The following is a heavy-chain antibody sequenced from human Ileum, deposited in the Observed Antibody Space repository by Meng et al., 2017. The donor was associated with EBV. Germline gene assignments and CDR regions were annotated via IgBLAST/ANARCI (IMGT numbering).Heavy chain of an antibody. V-gene: IGHV4-34*02. CDR1: GGFFRGYQ. J-gene: IGHJ5*02. CDR3: AREARSSGYHPGIGP. CDR2: INHSGST. Sequence: QGQLEQWGAGLLKPSGTLSRTWPVYGGFFRGYQWSWIRQSPGKGLEWIGEINHSGSTNYNPSLKSRVTISVDTSKNQFSLKLTSVTAADTAVYYCAREARSSGYHPGIGPWGQGTLVTISS. D-gene: IGHD3-22*01.